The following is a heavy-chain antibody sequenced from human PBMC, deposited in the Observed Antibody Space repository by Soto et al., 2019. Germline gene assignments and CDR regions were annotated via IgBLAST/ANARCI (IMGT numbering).Heavy chain of an antibody. D-gene: IGHD3-22*01. J-gene: IGHJ5*02. CDR1: GGTFSSYA. Sequence: QVQLVQSGAEVKKPGSSVKVSCKASGGTFSSYAISWVRQAPGQGLEWMGGIIPIFGTANYAQKFQGRVTIASDDSTSKAYMELSSLRSEDTAVYYCARPTRYYYDSSGQSAWFDPWGQGTLVTVSS. CDR3: ARPTRYYYDSSGQSAWFDP. CDR2: IIPIFGTA. V-gene: IGHV1-69*05.